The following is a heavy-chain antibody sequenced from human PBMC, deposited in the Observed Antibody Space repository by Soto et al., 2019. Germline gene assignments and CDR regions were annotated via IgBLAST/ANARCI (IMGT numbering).Heavy chain of an antibody. J-gene: IGHJ5*02. D-gene: IGHD2-15*01. CDR2: TYYRSKWYN. V-gene: IGHV6-1*01. Sequence: PSQTLSLTCAISGASVSSNSAAWNWIRQSPSRGLEWLGRTYYRSKWYNDYAVSVKSRITINPDTSKNQFSLQLNSVTPEDTAVYYCARESVVVVAATNWFDPWGQGTLVTVSS. CDR1: GASVSSNSAA. CDR3: ARESVVVVAATNWFDP.